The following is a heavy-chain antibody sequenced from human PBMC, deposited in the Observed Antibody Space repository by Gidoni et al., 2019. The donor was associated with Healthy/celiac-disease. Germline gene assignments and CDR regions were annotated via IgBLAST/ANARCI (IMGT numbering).Heavy chain of an antibody. Sequence: VRLVESGGGWVQPGGSLRLSCAAAGFTFSSYWRSGVRQAPGKGLEWVANIKADGSEKYFVDSGKCRFTISRDNAKNSLYFQMNSLRAEDTAVYYCARGARGSGYCSSTSCYDNWGQGTLVIVSS. D-gene: IGHD2-2*01. CDR2: IKADGSEK. CDR3: ARGARGSGYCSSTSCYDN. CDR1: GFTFSSYW. J-gene: IGHJ4*02. V-gene: IGHV3-7*01.